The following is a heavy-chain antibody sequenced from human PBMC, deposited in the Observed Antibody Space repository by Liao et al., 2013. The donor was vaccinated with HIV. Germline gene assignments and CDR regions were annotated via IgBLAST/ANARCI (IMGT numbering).Heavy chain of an antibody. CDR2: IYTSGST. CDR1: GDSISSGWYY. CDR3: ARGGLLGYYYYYYMDV. J-gene: IGHJ6*03. Sequence: QVQLQESGPGLVKPSQTLSLTCTVSGDSISSGWYYWSWIRQPAGKGLEWIGRIYTSGSTNYNPSLKSRVTISVDTSKNQFSLKLSSVTAADTAVYYCARGGLLGYYYYYYMDVWGKGTTVTVSS. V-gene: IGHV4-61*02. D-gene: IGHD1-26*01.